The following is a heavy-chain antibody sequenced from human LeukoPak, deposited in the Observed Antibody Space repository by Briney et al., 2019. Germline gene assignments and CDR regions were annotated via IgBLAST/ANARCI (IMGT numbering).Heavy chain of an antibody. CDR2: MNPNSGNT. D-gene: IGHD3-3*01. CDR3: ERGNTNGAQYHFWAYFYF. CDR1: GYTFNSYD. Sequence: ASVKVSCKASGYTFNSYDISWVRQATGQGLECMGWMNPNSGNTGYAQKFQGRVTITRNTSISTAYMELSSLRSEDTAVYYCERGNTNGAQYHFWAYFYFWGQGTLVTVSS. V-gene: IGHV1-8*03. J-gene: IGHJ4*02.